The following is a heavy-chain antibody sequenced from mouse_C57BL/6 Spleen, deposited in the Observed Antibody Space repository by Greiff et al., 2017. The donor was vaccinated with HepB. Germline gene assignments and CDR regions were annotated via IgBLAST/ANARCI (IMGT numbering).Heavy chain of an antibody. D-gene: IGHD1-2*01. CDR3: ARGGLRLFDY. CDR1: GYNFTSYW. Sequence: QVQLQQPGAELVKPGASVKLSCKASGYNFTSYWMQWVKQRPGQGLEWIGEIDPSDSYTNYNQKFKGKATLTVYTSSSTAYLQLSSLTSEDSAVYNCARGGLRLFDYWGQGTTLTVSS. V-gene: IGHV1-50*01. CDR2: IDPSDSYT. J-gene: IGHJ2*01.